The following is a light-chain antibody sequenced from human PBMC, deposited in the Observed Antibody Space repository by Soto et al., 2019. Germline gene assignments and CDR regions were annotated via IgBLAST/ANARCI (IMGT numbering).Light chain of an antibody. CDR3: QQSYSTRRT. V-gene: IGKV1-39*01. J-gene: IGKJ1*01. CDR2: AAS. CDR1: QSISSY. Sequence: DIQMTQSPSSLSASVGDRVTITCRASQSISSYLNWYQQKPGKAPKLLIYAASSLQSGVASRFSGSGSGTDFTLTISSLQPEDFATYYCQQSYSTRRTFGQGTKV.